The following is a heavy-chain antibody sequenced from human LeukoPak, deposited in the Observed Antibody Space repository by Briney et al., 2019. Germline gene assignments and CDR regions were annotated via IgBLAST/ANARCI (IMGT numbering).Heavy chain of an antibody. CDR1: GYSISSGYF. CDR2: IYYSGST. CDR3: ARVLVSRNIVWYYYYYMDV. Sequence: PSETLSLTCAVSGYSISSGYFWGWIQQPPGKGLEWIGYIYYSGSTNYNPSLKSRVTISVDTSKNQFSLKLSSVTAADTAVYYCARVLVSRNIVWYYYYYMDVWGKGTTVTVSS. J-gene: IGHJ6*03. D-gene: IGHD2-21*01. V-gene: IGHV4-61*01.